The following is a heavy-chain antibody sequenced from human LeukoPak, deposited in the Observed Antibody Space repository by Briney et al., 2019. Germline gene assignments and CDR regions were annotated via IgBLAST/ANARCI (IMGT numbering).Heavy chain of an antibody. CDR2: IYYSGGT. CDR1: GESMNFYY. V-gene: IGHV4-4*07. Sequence: SETLSLTCTASGESMNFYYWNWIRQSADKGLDWMGRIYYSGGTAYNPSLTSRVTISVDSSKNRFSLKLKSLTAADTAVYYCARAAYGSLDYWGQGALVVVSS. J-gene: IGHJ4*02. CDR3: ARAAYGSLDY. D-gene: IGHD4-17*01.